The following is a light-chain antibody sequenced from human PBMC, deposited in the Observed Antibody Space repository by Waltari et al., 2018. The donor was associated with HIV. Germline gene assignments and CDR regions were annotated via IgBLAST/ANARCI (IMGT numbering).Light chain of an antibody. CDR3: SSYAGSNNFGVV. V-gene: IGLV2-8*01. J-gene: IGLJ2*01. Sequence: QSALTQPPSASGSPGQSVTISCTGTRRDVGGYNYVSWYQQHPGKGPKLSSGEVSQRASGVPGRFSGSKSGNTASLTVSGLQAGDEADYYCSSYAGSNNFGVVFGGGTKLTVL. CDR1: RRDVGGYNY. CDR2: EVS.